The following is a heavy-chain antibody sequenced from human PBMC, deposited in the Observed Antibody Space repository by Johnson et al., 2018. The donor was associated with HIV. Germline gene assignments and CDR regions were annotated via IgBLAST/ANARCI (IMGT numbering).Heavy chain of an antibody. V-gene: IGHV3-11*04. Sequence: QVLLVESGGGLVQPGGSLRLSCAASGFTFSDYYMSWIRQAPGKGLEWVSYISSSGSTIYYADSVKGRFTISRDNAKNSLYLQMNSLRAEDTAVYYCATRDPTHRPGVFDIWGQGTMVTVSS. CDR2: ISSSGSTI. CDR3: ATRDPTHRPGVFDI. J-gene: IGHJ3*02. CDR1: GFTFSDYY. D-gene: IGHD1-14*01.